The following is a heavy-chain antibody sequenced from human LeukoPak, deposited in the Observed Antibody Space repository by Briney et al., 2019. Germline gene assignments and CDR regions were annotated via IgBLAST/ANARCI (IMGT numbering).Heavy chain of an antibody. CDR2: IYYSGST. D-gene: IGHD6-13*01. CDR3: ARLWDDGGQLAPDAFDI. Sequence: SETLSLTCTVSGGSISSYYWSWTRQPPGKGLEWIGYIYYSGSTNYNPSLKSRVTISVDTSKNQFSLKLSSVTAADTAVYYCARLWDDGGQLAPDAFDIWGQGTMVTVSS. CDR1: GGSISSYY. V-gene: IGHV4-59*01. J-gene: IGHJ3*02.